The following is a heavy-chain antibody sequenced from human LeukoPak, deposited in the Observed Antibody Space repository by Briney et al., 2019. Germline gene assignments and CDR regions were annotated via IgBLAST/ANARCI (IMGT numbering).Heavy chain of an antibody. Sequence: ASVKVSCKASGYTFTSYDINWVRQATGQGLEWMGWMNPNSGNTGYAQKFQGRVTITRNTSISTAYMELSSLTSDDTAVYYCARGEYRYAVDYWGQGTLVTVSS. J-gene: IGHJ4*02. V-gene: IGHV1-8*03. CDR1: GYTFTSYD. CDR3: ARGEYRYAVDY. D-gene: IGHD5-18*01. CDR2: MNPNSGNT.